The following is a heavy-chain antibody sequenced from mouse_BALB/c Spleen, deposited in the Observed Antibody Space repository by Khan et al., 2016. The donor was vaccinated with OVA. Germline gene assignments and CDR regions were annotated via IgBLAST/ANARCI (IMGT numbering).Heavy chain of an antibody. V-gene: IGHV1-87*01. CDR1: GYTLTTYW. CDR3: ARPGTARAPFVY. Sequence: QVQLQQAGAELARPGASVKLSCKVSGYTLTTYWMHWVKQRPGQGLEWLGAIYPGDGDTRYTQMLKGKATLTADKSSSTAYMQLSNLAFEDSAVYYCARPGTARAPFVYWGQGTLVTVSA. J-gene: IGHJ3*01. CDR2: IYPGDGDT. D-gene: IGHD3-2*01.